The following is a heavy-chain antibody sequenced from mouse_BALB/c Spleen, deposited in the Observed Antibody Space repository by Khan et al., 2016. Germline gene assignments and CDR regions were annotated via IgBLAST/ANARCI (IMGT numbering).Heavy chain of an antibody. CDR1: GYIFTDYS. CDR2: KKTETDEP. V-gene: IGHV9-2-1*01. D-gene: IGHD2-14*01. CDR3: ARRVRWYFDV. Sequence: QIRLVQSGPELKKPGETVKISCKASGYIFTDYSIHWVKQTPGKGLKWMGWKKTETDEPTYADDFKGRVAFSLETSATTAYLHINNLKNEDTATYFCARRVRWYFDVWGAGTTVTVSS. J-gene: IGHJ1*01.